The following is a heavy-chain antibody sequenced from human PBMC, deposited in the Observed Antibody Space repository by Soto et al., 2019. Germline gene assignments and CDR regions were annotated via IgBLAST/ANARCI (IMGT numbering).Heavy chain of an antibody. CDR1: GYSFTSYW. Sequence: LGESLKISCKGSGYSFTSYWISWVRQMPGKGLEWMGRIDPSDSYTNYSPSFQGHVTISADKSISTAYLQWSSLKASDTAMYYCARRGYSSSWYRWSRGSNYYGMDVWGQGTTVTVSS. J-gene: IGHJ6*02. CDR3: ARRGYSSSWYRWSRGSNYYGMDV. CDR2: IDPSDSYT. D-gene: IGHD6-13*01. V-gene: IGHV5-10-1*01.